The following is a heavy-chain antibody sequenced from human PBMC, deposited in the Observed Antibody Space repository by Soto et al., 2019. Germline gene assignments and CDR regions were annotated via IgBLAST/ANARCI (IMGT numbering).Heavy chain of an antibody. CDR2: IIAAFGPA. Sequence: QVQLVQSGAEVKKPGSSVKVSCKASGGTFSSYVITWVRKAPGQGLEWMGGIIAAFGPANYAQKFQGRVTVTAKKPTDTAYRGGSSRRPEDTASYFCGRGGGGGAIDYWGQGTRVTVSS. CDR3: GRGGGGGAIDY. V-gene: IGHV1-69*06. D-gene: IGHD3-16*01. J-gene: IGHJ4*02. CDR1: GGTFSSYV.